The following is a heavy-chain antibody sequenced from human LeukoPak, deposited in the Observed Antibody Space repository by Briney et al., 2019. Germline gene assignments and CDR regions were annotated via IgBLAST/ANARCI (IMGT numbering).Heavy chain of an antibody. CDR1: GYTFTSYG. Sequence: ASVKVSCKASGYTFTSYGISWVRQAPGQGLEWMGRIIPIFGTANYAQKFQGRVTITTDESTSTAYMELSSLRSEDTAVYYCARDAMATKGFDYWGQGTLVTVSS. CDR3: ARDAMATKGFDY. V-gene: IGHV1-69*05. J-gene: IGHJ4*02. CDR2: IIPIFGTA. D-gene: IGHD5-24*01.